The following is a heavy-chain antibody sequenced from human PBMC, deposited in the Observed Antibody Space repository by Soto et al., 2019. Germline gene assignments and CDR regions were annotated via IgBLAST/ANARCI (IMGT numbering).Heavy chain of an antibody. CDR3: VRGGGGGLFDP. V-gene: IGHV3-11*06. D-gene: IGHD2-15*01. Sequence: GGSRSLSCAGSGFTFGDSYMSWIRQAPGKGLEWLSYISPGSRYPAYADSVKGRFTISRDNAKRSLYLQMMSLTAEDTAIYYCVRGGGGGLFDPWGQGTMVTVSS. J-gene: IGHJ5*02. CDR1: GFTFGDSY. CDR2: ISPGSRYP.